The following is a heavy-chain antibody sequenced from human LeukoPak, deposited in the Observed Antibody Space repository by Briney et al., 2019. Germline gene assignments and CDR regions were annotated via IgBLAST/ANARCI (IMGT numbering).Heavy chain of an antibody. Sequence: ASVKVSCKVSGYTLTELSMHWGRPAPGKGPEWMGGFDPEDVETIYVQQFQGRVPMTEETSTDTAYLELSSLRSEDTAVYYCATDRAAAGTVFLPCGQGTLVTVSS. J-gene: IGHJ5*02. D-gene: IGHD6-13*01. CDR1: GYTLTELS. CDR3: ATDRAAAGTVFLP. V-gene: IGHV1-24*01. CDR2: FDPEDVET.